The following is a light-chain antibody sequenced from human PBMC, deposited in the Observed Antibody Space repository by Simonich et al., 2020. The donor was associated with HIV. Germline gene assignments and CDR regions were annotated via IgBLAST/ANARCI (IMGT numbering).Light chain of an antibody. CDR3: QQYGNSPMYT. CDR1: QSVSSN. V-gene: IGKV3-20*01. CDR2: GAS. Sequence: EIVMTQSPATLSVSPGERATLSCRASQSVSSNLAWYQQKPGLAPRLLISGASSRATGIPDRCSGSGSGTDFTLTISRLEPEDFAVYYCQQYGNSPMYTFGQGTRLEIK. J-gene: IGKJ2*01.